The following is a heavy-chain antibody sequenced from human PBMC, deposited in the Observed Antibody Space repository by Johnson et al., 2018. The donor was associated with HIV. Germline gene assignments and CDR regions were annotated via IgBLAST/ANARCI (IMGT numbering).Heavy chain of an antibody. Sequence: VQLVESGGGFVQPGGSLRLSCAASGFTFSDAWMNWVRQSPGKGLEWVGRINSKVDGGTTAFPAPVKGRFSISRDDSKNTVYPQMNSLKSDDTAVYYCTTEGDAFDIWGQGTMVTVSS. V-gene: IGHV3-15*01. CDR3: TTEGDAFDI. CDR1: GFTFSDAW. CDR2: INSKVDGGTT. J-gene: IGHJ3*02.